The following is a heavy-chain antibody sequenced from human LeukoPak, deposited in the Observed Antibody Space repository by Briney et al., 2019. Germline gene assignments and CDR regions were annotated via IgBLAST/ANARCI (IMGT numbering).Heavy chain of an antibody. J-gene: IGHJ4*02. Sequence: GGSLRLSCAASGFIVSNNYMNWVRQAPGKGLEWVSVIYYGGSTYYGDSVKGRFTISRDNSKNTIYLQMNSLRAEDTAVYYCARTYSSSSYSPFDYWGQGTLVTVTS. V-gene: IGHV3-53*01. D-gene: IGHD6-13*01. CDR3: ARTYSSSSYSPFDY. CDR2: IYYGGST. CDR1: GFIVSNNY.